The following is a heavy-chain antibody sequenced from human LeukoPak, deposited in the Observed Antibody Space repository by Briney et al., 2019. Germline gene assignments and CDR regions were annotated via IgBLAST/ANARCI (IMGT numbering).Heavy chain of an antibody. CDR3: ARRKSHYYGSGSYPQKYYFDY. Sequence: SETLSLTCTVSGGSISSSSYYWGWIRQPPGKGLEWIGSIYYSGSTYYNPSLKSRVTISVDTSKNQFSLKLSSVTAADTAVYYCARRKSHYYGSGSYPQKYYFDYWGQGTLVTVSS. CDR2: IYYSGST. D-gene: IGHD3-10*01. J-gene: IGHJ4*02. CDR1: GGSISSSSYY. V-gene: IGHV4-39*07.